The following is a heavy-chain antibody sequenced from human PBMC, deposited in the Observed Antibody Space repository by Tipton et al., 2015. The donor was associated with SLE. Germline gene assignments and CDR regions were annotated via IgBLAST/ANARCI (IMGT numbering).Heavy chain of an antibody. CDR1: GYTFTSYA. D-gene: IGHD1-26*01. Sequence: QSGPEVKKPGASVKVSCKASGYTFTSYAMHWVRQAPGQRLEWMGWINAGNGNTKYSQKFQGRVTITRDTSASTAYMELSSLRSEDTAVYYCARGWTEVGATPSPYVYWGQGTLVTVSS. CDR3: ARGWTEVGATPSPYVY. CDR2: INAGNGNT. V-gene: IGHV1-3*01. J-gene: IGHJ4*02.